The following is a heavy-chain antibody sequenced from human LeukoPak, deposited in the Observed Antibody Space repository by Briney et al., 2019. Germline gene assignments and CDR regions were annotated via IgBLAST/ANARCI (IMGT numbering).Heavy chain of an antibody. CDR3: AREADSSGYGTLFY. CDR1: GYTLTGYY. J-gene: IGHJ4*02. D-gene: IGHD3-22*01. V-gene: IGHV1-2*02. Sequence: ASVKVSCKASGYTLTGYYMHWVRQAPGQGLEWMGWINPNSGGTNYAQKFQGRVTMTRDTSISTAYMELSRLRSDDTAVYYCAREADSSGYGTLFYWGQGTLVTVSS. CDR2: INPNSGGT.